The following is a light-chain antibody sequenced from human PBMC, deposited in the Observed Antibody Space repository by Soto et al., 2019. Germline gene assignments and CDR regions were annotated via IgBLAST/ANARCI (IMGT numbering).Light chain of an antibody. V-gene: IGLV2-14*01. J-gene: IGLJ2*01. CDR1: SSDVGGYNY. Sequence: QSALTQPASVSGSPGQSITISCTGTSSDVGGYNYVSWYQQNPGKAPKLMIYDVSNRPSGVSNRFSGSKSGNTASLTISGLQAEDEADYYCSSYTSSSVVFGGGTKVTVL. CDR3: SSYTSSSVV. CDR2: DVS.